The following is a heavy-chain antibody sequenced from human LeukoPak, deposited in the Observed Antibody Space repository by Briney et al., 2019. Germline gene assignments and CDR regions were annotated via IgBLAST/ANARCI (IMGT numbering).Heavy chain of an antibody. CDR3: AKTSLSDSSGHYYYMDV. CDR1: GFSFNNYG. D-gene: IGHD3-3*01. V-gene: IGHV3-30*02. Sequence: GGSLRLSCAASGFSFNNYGMHWVRHTPSKGLERVAFIRFDEREKFYADSVKGRFTISRDNSRNTVSLQLSNLRTEDTALYYCAKTSLSDSSGHYYYMDVWGKGTTVTVSS. J-gene: IGHJ6*03. CDR2: IRFDEREK.